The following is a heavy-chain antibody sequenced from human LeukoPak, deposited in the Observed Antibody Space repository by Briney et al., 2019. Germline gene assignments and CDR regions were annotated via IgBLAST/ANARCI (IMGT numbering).Heavy chain of an antibody. D-gene: IGHD6-19*01. CDR3: ARAMYSSGRTLDY. Sequence: GGSLRLSCAASGFTFSSYAMSWVRQAPGKGLEWVSAISGSGSSTYYADSVKGRFTISRDNSKNTLSLQMNSLRAEDTAVYYCARAMYSSGRTLDYWGQGTLVTVSS. V-gene: IGHV3-23*01. J-gene: IGHJ4*02. CDR1: GFTFSSYA. CDR2: ISGSGSST.